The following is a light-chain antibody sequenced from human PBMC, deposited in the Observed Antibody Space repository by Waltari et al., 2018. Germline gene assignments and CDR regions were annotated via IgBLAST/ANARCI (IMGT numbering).Light chain of an antibody. CDR1: TGAVTSGHY. J-gene: IGLJ2*01. CDR2: DTS. V-gene: IGLV7-46*01. CDR3: LLSYSGARPVV. Sequence: QAVVTQEPSLTVSPGGTVTLTCGSSTGAVTSGHYPSWFQQKPGQAPGTLIYDTSNKHSWTPARFSGSLLGGKAALTLSGAQPEDEAEYYCLLSYSGARPVVFGGGTKLTVL.